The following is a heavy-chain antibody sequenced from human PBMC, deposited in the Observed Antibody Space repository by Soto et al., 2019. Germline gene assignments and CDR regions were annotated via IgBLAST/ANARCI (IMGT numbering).Heavy chain of an antibody. D-gene: IGHD3-22*01. CDR1: GGTFSSYA. J-gene: IGHJ4*02. CDR2: IIPIFGTA. CDR3: ARGGYYYDSSGYPGFDY. V-gene: IGHV1-69*01. Sequence: QVQLVQSGAEVQKPGSSVKVSCKASGGTFSSYAISWVRQAPGQGLEWMGGIIPIFGTANYAQKFQGRVTITADESTSTAYMELSSLRSEDTAVYYCARGGYYYDSSGYPGFDYWGQGTLVTVSS.